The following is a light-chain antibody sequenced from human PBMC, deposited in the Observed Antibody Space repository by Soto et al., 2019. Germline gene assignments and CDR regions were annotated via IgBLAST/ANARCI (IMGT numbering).Light chain of an antibody. Sequence: QSVLTQPPSASAAPGQRVTISCSGTISNIGDNHVSWYQQVPGKAPKLLIYDNNKRPSGIPDRFSGSRSGTSATLAITGLQTGDEADYIGGTWDTTMSGLLFGGGTKVTVL. J-gene: IGLJ2*01. CDR3: GTWDTTMSGLL. V-gene: IGLV1-51*01. CDR1: ISNIGDNH. CDR2: DNN.